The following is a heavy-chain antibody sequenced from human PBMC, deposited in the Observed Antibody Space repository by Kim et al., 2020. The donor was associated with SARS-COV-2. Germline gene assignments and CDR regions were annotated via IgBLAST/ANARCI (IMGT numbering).Heavy chain of an antibody. D-gene: IGHD3-22*01. CDR2: INHSGST. Sequence: SETLSLTCAVYGGSFSGYYWSWIRQPPGKGLEWIGEINHSGSTNYNPSLKSRVTISVDTSKNQFSLKLSSVTAADTAVYYCVRGRGGLSMIVVVKGYYY. CDR3: VRGRGGLSMIVVVKGYYY. V-gene: IGHV4-34*01. J-gene: IGHJ6*01. CDR1: GGSFSGYY.